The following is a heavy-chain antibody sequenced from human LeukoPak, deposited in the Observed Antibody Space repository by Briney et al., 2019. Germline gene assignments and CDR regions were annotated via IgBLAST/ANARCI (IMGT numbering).Heavy chain of an antibody. Sequence: GGSLRLSCAASGLTFSSYAMSWVRQAPGKGLEWVSAISGSGGSTYYADSVKGRFTISRDNSKNTLYLQMNSLRAEDTAVYYCAKDRPRYCSSTSCSVYFDYWGQGTLVTVSS. J-gene: IGHJ4*02. D-gene: IGHD2-2*01. V-gene: IGHV3-23*01. CDR2: ISGSGGST. CDR3: AKDRPRYCSSTSCSVYFDY. CDR1: GLTFSSYA.